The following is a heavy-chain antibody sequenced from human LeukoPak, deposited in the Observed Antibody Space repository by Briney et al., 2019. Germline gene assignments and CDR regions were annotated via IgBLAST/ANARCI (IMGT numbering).Heavy chain of an antibody. CDR3: TAEKNGSPHY. CDR2: IYYTGST. J-gene: IGHJ4*02. D-gene: IGHD2-8*01. V-gene: IGHV4-39*07. CDR1: RGSISSSSYY. Sequence: SETLSLTCTVSRGSISSSSYYWSWVRQPPGKGLEWIASIYYTGSTYYNPSLKSRVTISLDMSKNEFSLTMSSVTAADTAVYFCTAEKNGSPHYWGQGTQVTVSS.